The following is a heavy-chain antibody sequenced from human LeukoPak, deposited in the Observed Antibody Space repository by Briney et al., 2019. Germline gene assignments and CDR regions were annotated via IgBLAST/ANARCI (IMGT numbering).Heavy chain of an antibody. Sequence: GGSLRLSCAASGFTFSNAWMSWVRQAPGKGLEWVGRIKSKTDGGTTDYAAPVKGRFTISRDDSKNTLYLQMNSLKTEDTAVYYCTSALYGDPRNWYFDLWGRGTLVTVSS. J-gene: IGHJ2*01. CDR1: GFTFSNAW. CDR2: IKSKTDGGTT. D-gene: IGHD4-17*01. CDR3: TSALYGDPRNWYFDL. V-gene: IGHV3-15*01.